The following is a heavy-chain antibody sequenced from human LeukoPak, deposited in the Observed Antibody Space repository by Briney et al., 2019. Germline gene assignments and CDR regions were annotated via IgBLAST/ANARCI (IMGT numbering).Heavy chain of an antibody. V-gene: IGHV3-23*01. J-gene: IGHJ3*02. CDR1: DSPIASMT. D-gene: IGHD6-19*01. Sequence: GGSLRLSPVHPLDSPIASMTWSVRQAPGKGLEWVSAISGSGGSTYYADSVKGRFTISRDNSKNTLYLQMNSLRAEDTAVYYCARRAVAALHDAFDIWGQGTMVTVSS. CDR2: ISGSGGST. CDR3: ARRAVAALHDAFDI.